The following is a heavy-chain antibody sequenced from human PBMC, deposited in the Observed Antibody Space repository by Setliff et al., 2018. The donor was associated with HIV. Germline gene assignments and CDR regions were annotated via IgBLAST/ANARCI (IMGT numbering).Heavy chain of an antibody. CDR3: AKPRSGNYQGAFYYYMDV. CDR1: GGSIGSHY. V-gene: IGHV4-34*01. D-gene: IGHD1-26*01. J-gene: IGHJ6*03. CDR2: INHSGST. Sequence: PSETLSLTCSVSGGSIGSHYWSWIRQPPGKGLEWIGEINHSGSTNYNPSLKSRVTISVDTSKNQFSLKLSSVTAADTAVYYCAKPRSGNYQGAFYYYMDVWGRGTTVTVSS.